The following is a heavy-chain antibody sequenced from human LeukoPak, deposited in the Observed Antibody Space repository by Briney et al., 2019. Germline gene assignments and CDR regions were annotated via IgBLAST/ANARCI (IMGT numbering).Heavy chain of an antibody. D-gene: IGHD6-13*01. V-gene: IGHV4-4*07. CDR3: ARANTGYSSSWYFDP. CDR1: GGSISSYY. Sequence: SETLSLTCTVSGGSISSYYWSWIRQPAGKGLEWIGRIYTSGSTNYNPSLKSRATMSVDTSKNQFSLKLSSVTAADTAVYYCARANTGYSSSWYFDPWGQGTLVTVSS. CDR2: IYTSGST. J-gene: IGHJ5*02.